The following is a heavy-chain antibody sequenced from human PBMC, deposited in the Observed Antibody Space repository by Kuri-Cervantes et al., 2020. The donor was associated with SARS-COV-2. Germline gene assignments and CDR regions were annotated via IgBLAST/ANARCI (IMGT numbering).Heavy chain of an antibody. CDR2: ISYDGSNK. J-gene: IGHJ4*02. CDR1: GFTFSSYG. Sequence: SLKISCAASGFTFSSYGMHWVRQAPGKGLEWVAVISYDGSNKYYADSVKGRFTISRDNSKNTLYLQMNSLRAEDTAVYYCARDQTSGYYYGVDYWGQGTLVTVSS. V-gene: IGHV3-30*03. D-gene: IGHD3-22*01. CDR3: ARDQTSGYYYGVDY.